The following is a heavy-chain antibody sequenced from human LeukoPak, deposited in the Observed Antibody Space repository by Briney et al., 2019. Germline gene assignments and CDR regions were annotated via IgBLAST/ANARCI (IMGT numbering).Heavy chain of an antibody. J-gene: IGHJ4*02. CDR1: GYTFSGHY. V-gene: IGHV1-2*02. D-gene: IGHD4-17*01. CDR3: ARDSYFGDSRSLHFDS. Sequence: ASVKVSCKASGYTFSGHYMHWVRQARGQGLEWLGWINPKSGATNYGQKFQGRVTMTRDTSISTDYMELSRLRSDDTAVYYCARDSYFGDSRSLHFDSWGQGTLVTVAS. CDR2: INPKSGAT.